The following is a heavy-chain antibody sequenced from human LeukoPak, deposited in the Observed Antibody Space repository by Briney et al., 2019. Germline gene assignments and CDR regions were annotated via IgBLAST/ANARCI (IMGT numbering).Heavy chain of an antibody. Sequence: PGGSLRLSCTVSGFTVSTNSMSWVRQAPGKGLEWVSFIYSDNTHYSDSVKGRFTISRDNAKNSLYLQMNSLRAEDTAVYYCARGTLNIPGEHGAFDYWGQGTLVTVSS. D-gene: IGHD1-14*01. CDR2: IYSDNT. V-gene: IGHV3-66*01. J-gene: IGHJ4*02. CDR1: GFTVSTNS. CDR3: ARGTLNIPGEHGAFDY.